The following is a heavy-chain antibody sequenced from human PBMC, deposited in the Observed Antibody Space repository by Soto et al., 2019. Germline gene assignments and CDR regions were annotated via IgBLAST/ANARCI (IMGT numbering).Heavy chain of an antibody. D-gene: IGHD6-19*01. CDR1: GYTFTSYG. V-gene: IGHV1-18*04. CDR3: ARDDSSGWTILGGNYYYYYGMDV. J-gene: IGHJ6*02. Sequence: ASVKVSCKASGYTFTSYGISWVRQAPGQGLEWMGWISAYNGNTNYAQKLQGRVTMTTDTSTSTAYMELRSLRSDDTAVYYCARDDSSGWTILGGNYYYYYGMDVWGQGTTVTVSS. CDR2: ISAYNGNT.